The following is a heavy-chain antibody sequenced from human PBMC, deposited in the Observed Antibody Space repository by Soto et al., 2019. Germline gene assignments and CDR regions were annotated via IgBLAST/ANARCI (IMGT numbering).Heavy chain of an antibody. V-gene: IGHV4-31*03. CDR1: CGSISSGGYY. D-gene: IGHD3-9*01. Sequence: SETLSLTCTVSCGSISSGGYYWSWIRQHPGKGLEWIGYIYYSGSTYYNPSLKSRVTISVDTSKNQFSLKLSSVTAADTAVYYCARAPIYYYYYYGMDVWGQGTTVTVSS. J-gene: IGHJ6*02. CDR2: IYYSGST. CDR3: ARAPIYYYYYYGMDV.